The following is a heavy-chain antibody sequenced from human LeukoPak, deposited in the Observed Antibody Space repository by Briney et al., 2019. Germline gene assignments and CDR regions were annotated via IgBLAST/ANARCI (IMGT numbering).Heavy chain of an antibody. V-gene: IGHV1-8*01. CDR2: MNPNRGNS. Sequence: SVKVSCKASGYTFTSYDINWLRQATGQGLEGMGWMNPNRGNSGYAQRFQGRVTMSRNTSISTAYMELSSLRSEDTAVYYCARGRGGTGRRYCSSTSCQYYFDYWGQGTLVTVSS. J-gene: IGHJ4*02. D-gene: IGHD2-2*01. CDR3: ARGRGGTGRRYCSSTSCQYYFDY. CDR1: GYTFTSYD.